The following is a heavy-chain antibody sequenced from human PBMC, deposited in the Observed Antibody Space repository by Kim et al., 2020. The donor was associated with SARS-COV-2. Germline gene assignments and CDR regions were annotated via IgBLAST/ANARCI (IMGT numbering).Heavy chain of an antibody. CDR2: ISSSGSTI. Sequence: LSLTCAASGFTFSSYEMNWVRQAPGKGLEWVSYISSSGSTIYYADSVKGRFTISRDNAKNSLYLQMNSLRAEDTAVYYCARGSHLFYYDSSSSPIPFDYWGQGTLVTVSS. J-gene: IGHJ4*02. V-gene: IGHV3-48*03. D-gene: IGHD3-22*01. CDR3: ARGSHLFYYDSSSSPIPFDY. CDR1: GFTFSSYE.